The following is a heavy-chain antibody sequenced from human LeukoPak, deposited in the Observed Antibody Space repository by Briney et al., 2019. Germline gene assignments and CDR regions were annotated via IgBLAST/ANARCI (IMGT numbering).Heavy chain of an antibody. CDR3: ARGGSMATIIY. CDR1: GYTFTSYD. Sequence: ASVKVSCKASGYTFTSYDINWVRQPTGQGREWMGWMNPNSGNTGYAQKFQGRVTITRNTSISKAYMELSSLRSGDTVVYYCARGGSMATIIYWGQGTLVTVSS. CDR2: MNPNSGNT. V-gene: IGHV1-8*03. D-gene: IGHD5-24*01. J-gene: IGHJ4*02.